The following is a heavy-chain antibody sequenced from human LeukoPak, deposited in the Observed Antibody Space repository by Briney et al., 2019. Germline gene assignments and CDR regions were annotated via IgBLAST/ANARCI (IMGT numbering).Heavy chain of an antibody. V-gene: IGHV1-2*02. CDR3: ARDLAAVAASFDY. D-gene: IGHD6-19*01. Sequence: ASVKVSCKASGYTFTGYYMHWVRQAPGQGLEWMVWINPNSGGTNYAQKLQGRVTMTTDTSTSTAYMELRSLRSDDTAVYYCARDLAAVAASFDYWGQGTLVTVSS. J-gene: IGHJ4*02. CDR1: GYTFTGYY. CDR2: INPNSGGT.